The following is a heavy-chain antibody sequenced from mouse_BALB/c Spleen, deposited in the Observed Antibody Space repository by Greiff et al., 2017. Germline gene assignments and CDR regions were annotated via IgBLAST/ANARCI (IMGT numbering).Heavy chain of an antibody. Sequence: EVQLQQSGGDLVKPGGSLKLSCAASGFTFSSYGMSWVRQTPDKRLEWVSTISSGGSYTYYPDSVKGRFTISRDNAKNTLYLQMSSLKSEDTAMYYCARDENAMDYWGQGTSVTVSS. V-gene: IGHV5-6*01. J-gene: IGHJ4*01. CDR2: ISSGGSYT. CDR1: GFTFSSYG. CDR3: ARDENAMDY.